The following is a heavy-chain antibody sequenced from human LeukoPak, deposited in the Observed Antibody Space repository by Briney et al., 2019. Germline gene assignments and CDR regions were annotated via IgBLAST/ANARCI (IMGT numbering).Heavy chain of an antibody. CDR3: ASVTVTTWAPDGHMDV. Sequence: ASVKVSCKVSGGTFSNYAISWVRQAPGQGLEWMGRIIAMFGTTNYAQKFQGRVTITTDESTSTAYMEVSSLRIEDTAVYYCASVTVTTWAPDGHMDVWGKGTTVTVSS. CDR2: IIAMFGTT. J-gene: IGHJ6*03. V-gene: IGHV1-69*05. D-gene: IGHD4-11*01. CDR1: GGTFSNYA.